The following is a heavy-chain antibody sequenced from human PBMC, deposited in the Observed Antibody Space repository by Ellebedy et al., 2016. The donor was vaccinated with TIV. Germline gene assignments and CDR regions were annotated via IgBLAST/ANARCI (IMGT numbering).Heavy chain of an antibody. CDR2: ISRDGDIR. CDR1: GFTFHNYG. Sequence: GESLKISCGASGFTFHNYGMHWIRQAPGKGLEWVSRISRDGDIRGYAEFAKGRFTVSRDNTKNTLYLQMSGLRADDSAVYYCATDEGGSYDSWGQGTRVSVSS. V-gene: IGHV3-74*01. CDR3: ATDEGGSYDS. J-gene: IGHJ4*02. D-gene: IGHD1-26*01.